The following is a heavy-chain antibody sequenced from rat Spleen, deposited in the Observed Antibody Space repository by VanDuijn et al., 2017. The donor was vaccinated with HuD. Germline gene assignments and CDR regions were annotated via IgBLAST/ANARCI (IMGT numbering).Heavy chain of an antibody. CDR1: VYSITSSYR. V-gene: IGHV3-3*01. CDR2: INNAGST. Sequence: EVQLQESGPGLVKPSQSLSLTCSVTVYSITSSYRWSWIRKFPGNKLEWMGYINNAGSTTYNPSLKSRISITRDTSRNQFFLQVNSVIIDDTATYYCARSSYNNYYFHYWGQGVMVTVSS. D-gene: IGHD1-10*01. CDR3: ARSSYNNYYFHY. J-gene: IGHJ2*01.